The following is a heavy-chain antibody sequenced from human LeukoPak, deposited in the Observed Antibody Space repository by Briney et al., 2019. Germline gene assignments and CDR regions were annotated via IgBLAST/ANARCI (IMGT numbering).Heavy chain of an antibody. D-gene: IGHD3-22*01. CDR1: GFTFSSYA. CDR2: ISGSGGST. V-gene: IGHV3-23*01. Sequence: GGSLRLSCAASGFTFSSYAMSWVRQAPGKGLEWVSAISGSGGSTYYADSVKGRFTISRDNSKNTLYLQMNSLRAEDTALYYCARDETSGYYFPGYWGQGTLVTVSS. CDR3: ARDETSGYYFPGY. J-gene: IGHJ4*02.